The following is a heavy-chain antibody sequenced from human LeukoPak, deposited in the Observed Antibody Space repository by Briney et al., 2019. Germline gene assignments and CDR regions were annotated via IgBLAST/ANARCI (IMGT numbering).Heavy chain of an antibody. D-gene: IGHD2-8*01. Sequence: SETLSLTCTVSGGSVSSGTYYWSWIRQPPGKGLEWIGYIYYSGSTNYNPSLKSRVTISVDTSKNQCSLKLSSVTPADPAVYYCTRSTNLEAFDIWGQGTMVTVSS. CDR2: IYYSGST. V-gene: IGHV4-61*01. J-gene: IGHJ3*02. CDR3: TRSTNLEAFDI. CDR1: GGSVSSGTYY.